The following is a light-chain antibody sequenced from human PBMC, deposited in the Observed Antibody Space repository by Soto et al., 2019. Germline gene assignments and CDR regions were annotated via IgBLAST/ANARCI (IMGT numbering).Light chain of an antibody. J-gene: IGKJ3*01. CDR1: QGISSY. Sequence: AIRMTQSPSSFSASTGDRVTITCRASQGISSYLAWYQQKPGKAPKLLIYAASTLQSGVPSRFSGSGSGTDFPLTISCLQSEDFATYYCQQYYSYLFTFGPGTKVDIK. CDR2: AAS. V-gene: IGKV1-8*01. CDR3: QQYYSYLFT.